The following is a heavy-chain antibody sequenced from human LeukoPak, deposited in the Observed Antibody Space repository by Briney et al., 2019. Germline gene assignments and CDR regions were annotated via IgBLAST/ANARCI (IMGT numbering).Heavy chain of an antibody. J-gene: IGHJ4*02. CDR1: GFSFSTYW. CDR3: ARDPTIFGVVIVPDY. Sequence: PGVSLRLSCAASGFSFSTYWMSWVRQAPGKGLEWVANIKQDGSEKYYVDSVKGRFTISRDNAKNSLYLQMNSLRAEDTAVYYCARDPTIFGVVIVPDYWGQGTLATVSS. D-gene: IGHD3-3*01. CDR2: IKQDGSEK. V-gene: IGHV3-7*01.